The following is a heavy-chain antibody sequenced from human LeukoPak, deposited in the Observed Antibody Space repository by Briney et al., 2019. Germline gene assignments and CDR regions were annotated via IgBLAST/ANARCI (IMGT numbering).Heavy chain of an antibody. CDR2: ISSSSSYI. V-gene: IGHV3-21*01. CDR3: ARDTLFGNPCDY. J-gene: IGHJ4*02. CDR1: GFTFSSYS. Sequence: GGSLRLSCAASGFTFSSYSMNWVRQAPGKGLEWVSSISSSSSYIYYADSVKGRFTISRDNAKNSLYLQMNSLRAEDTAVYYCARDTLFGNPCDYWGQGTLVTVSS. D-gene: IGHD3-3*01.